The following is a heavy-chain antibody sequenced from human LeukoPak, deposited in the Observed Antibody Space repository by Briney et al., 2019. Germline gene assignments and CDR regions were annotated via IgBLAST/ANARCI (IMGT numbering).Heavy chain of an antibody. CDR2: INHSGST. J-gene: IGHJ4*02. CDR1: GGSFSGYY. CDR3: ARGDGFSGYDRGGFAAAY. Sequence: SETLSLTCAVYGGSFSGYYWSWIRQPPGKGLEWIGEINHSGSTNYNPSLKSRVTISVDTSKNQFSLKLSSVTAADTAVYYGARGDGFSGYDRGGFAAAYWGQGTLVTVSS. V-gene: IGHV4-34*01. D-gene: IGHD5-12*01.